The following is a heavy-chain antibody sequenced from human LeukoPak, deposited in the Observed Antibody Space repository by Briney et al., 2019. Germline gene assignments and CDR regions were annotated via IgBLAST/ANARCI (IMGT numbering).Heavy chain of an antibody. CDR3: ARGTLVGATSY. V-gene: IGHV3-7*01. Sequence: GGSLRLSCAASGFTFSSYWMIWVRQAPGKGLEWVANIKQDGSEKYYVDSVKGRFTISRDNAKNSLYLQMNSLRAEDTAVYYCARGTLVGATSYWRQGTLVTVSS. CDR2: IKQDGSEK. CDR1: GFTFSSYW. D-gene: IGHD1-26*01. J-gene: IGHJ4*02.